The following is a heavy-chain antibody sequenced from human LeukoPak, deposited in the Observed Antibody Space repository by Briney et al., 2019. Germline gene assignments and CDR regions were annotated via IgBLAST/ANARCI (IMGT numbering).Heavy chain of an antibody. Sequence: GGSLRLSCAASGFTFSSFGMHWVRQAPGKGLEWVAVIWYDGSNKYYADSVKGRFTISRDNSKNTLYLQMNSLRAEDTAVYYCARGHYYYYYGMDVWGQGTTVTVFS. CDR1: GFTFSSFG. J-gene: IGHJ6*02. CDR3: ARGHYYYYYGMDV. V-gene: IGHV3-33*01. CDR2: IWYDGSNK.